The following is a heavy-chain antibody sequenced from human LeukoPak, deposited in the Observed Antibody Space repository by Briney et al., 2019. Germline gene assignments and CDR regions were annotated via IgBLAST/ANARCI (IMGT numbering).Heavy chain of an antibody. V-gene: IGHV3-21*01. CDR2: ISSSSSYI. J-gene: IGHJ4*02. CDR3: ARDLWGTTVTTDYFDS. D-gene: IGHD4-17*01. CDR1: GFTLSSYR. Sequence: GGSLRLSCAASGFTLSSYRMNWVRQVPGKGLEWVSSISSSSSYIYYADSVKGRFTISRGNAKNSLYLQMVSLRAEDMAVYYCARDLWGTTVTTDYFDSWGQGTLVTVSS.